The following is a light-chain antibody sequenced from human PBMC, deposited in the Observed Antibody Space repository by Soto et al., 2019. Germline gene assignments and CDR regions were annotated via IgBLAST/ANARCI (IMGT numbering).Light chain of an antibody. CDR2: GAS. CDR1: QSVRSN. CDR3: QHYGSPSWT. V-gene: IGKV3-20*01. J-gene: IGKJ1*01. Sequence: EIVVTQSPATLSVSPGERITLSCRASQSVRSNLAWYQQRPGQAPRLLIYGASTRATGIPDKFSGSGSGTDFTLTISRLEPDDFAVYYCQHYGSPSWTFGQGTKVEIK.